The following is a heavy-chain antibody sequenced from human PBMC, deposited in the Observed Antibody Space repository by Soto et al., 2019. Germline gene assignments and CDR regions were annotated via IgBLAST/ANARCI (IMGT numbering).Heavy chain of an antibody. D-gene: IGHD6-13*01. CDR1: GFTFSNAW. J-gene: IGHJ6*03. V-gene: IGHV3-15*01. Sequence: EVQRVESGGGLVKPGGSLRLSCAASGFTFSNAWMSWVRQAPGKGLEWVGRIKSKTDGGTTDYAAPVKGRFTISRDDSKNTLYLQMNRLKTEDTAVYYCTLQQLSVYYYYYMDVWGKRTTVTVSS. CDR2: IKSKTDGGTT. CDR3: TLQQLSVYYYYYMDV.